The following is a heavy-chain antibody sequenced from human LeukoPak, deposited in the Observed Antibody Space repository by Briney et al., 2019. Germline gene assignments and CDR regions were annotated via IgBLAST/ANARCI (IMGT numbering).Heavy chain of an antibody. D-gene: IGHD6-6*01. CDR3: ARDLWGSSSSQLATFDY. CDR2: ISGSGGST. J-gene: IGHJ4*02. CDR1: GFTFSSYA. Sequence: VGSLRLSSAASGFTFSSYAISSVRQAPGKGLEWVSAISGSGGSTYYADSVKGRFTISRDNSKNTLYLQMNSLRAEDTAFYYCARDLWGSSSSQLATFDYWGQGTLVTVSS. V-gene: IGHV3-23*01.